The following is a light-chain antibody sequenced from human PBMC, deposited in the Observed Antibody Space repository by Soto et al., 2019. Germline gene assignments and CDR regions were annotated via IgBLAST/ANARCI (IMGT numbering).Light chain of an antibody. CDR1: SSDIGAYNY. V-gene: IGLV2-11*01. J-gene: IGLJ2*01. Sequence: QSVLTQPRSVSGSPGQSVTISCTGTSSDIGAYNYVSWYRQHPGKAPKLVLYDVHRRPSDIPDRFSGSKSGYMASLTISGLQTDDEADYYCCSYAGGSRIFGGGTKLTVL. CDR3: CSYAGGSRI. CDR2: DVH.